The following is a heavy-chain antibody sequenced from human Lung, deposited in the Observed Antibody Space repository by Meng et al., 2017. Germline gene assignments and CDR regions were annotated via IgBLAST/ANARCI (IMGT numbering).Heavy chain of an antibody. D-gene: IGHD6-25*01. J-gene: IGHJ4*02. Sequence: QWQLVQSGREVKKPGASVKVSCKPSGYNFPDYYIHWGRRAPGQGLEWMGRINPKSGDTHYAQKFQARVTMTGDTSISTAYMELSGLRSDDTAMYYCARDEDISAAGKLFGDYWGQGTLVTVSS. V-gene: IGHV1-2*06. CDR2: INPKSGDT. CDR3: ARDEDISAAGKLFGDY. CDR1: GYNFPDYY.